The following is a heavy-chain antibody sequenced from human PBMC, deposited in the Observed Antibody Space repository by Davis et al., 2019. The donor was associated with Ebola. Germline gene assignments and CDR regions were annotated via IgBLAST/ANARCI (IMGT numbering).Heavy chain of an antibody. CDR2: ISHNENRR. V-gene: IGHV3-30*03. CDR1: GFTFSSYS. CDR3: ARGGAVAPD. J-gene: IGHJ4*02. Sequence: GESLKISCAASGFTFSSYSLHWVRQAPGKGLEWVAMISHNENRRYYVDSVQGRFTISRDNAKNTLYLQMNSLRVEDTAVYSCARGGAVAPDWGPGTLVTVSS. D-gene: IGHD4-23*01.